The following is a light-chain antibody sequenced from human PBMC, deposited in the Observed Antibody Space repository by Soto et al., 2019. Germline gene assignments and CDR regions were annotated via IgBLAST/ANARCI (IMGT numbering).Light chain of an antibody. V-gene: IGLV2-14*01. J-gene: IGLJ1*01. CDR1: SNDVGGYDY. CDR3: SSYAPSSPYV. CDR2: EVS. Sequence: QSALTQPASVSGSPGHSITISCTGTSNDVGGYDYVSWYQQHPGKAPKLVIYEVSHRPSGISDRFSGSKSGNTASLTISGLQVEDEADYYCSSYAPSSPYVFGPGTKLTVL.